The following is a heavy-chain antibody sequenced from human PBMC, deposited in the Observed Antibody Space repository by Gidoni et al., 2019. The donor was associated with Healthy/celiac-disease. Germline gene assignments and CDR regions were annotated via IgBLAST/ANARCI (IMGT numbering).Heavy chain of an antibody. CDR1: GFTFSSYS. V-gene: IGHV3-21*01. CDR2: ISSSSSYI. Sequence: EVQLVESGGGLVKPGGSLRLSCAASGFTFSSYSMNWVRQAPGKGLEWVSSISSSSSYIYYADSVKGRFTISRDNAKNSLYLQMNSLRAEDTAVYYCARDVGRDPFRYFDLWGRGTLVTVSS. CDR3: ARDVGRDPFRYFDL. D-gene: IGHD3-3*02. J-gene: IGHJ2*01.